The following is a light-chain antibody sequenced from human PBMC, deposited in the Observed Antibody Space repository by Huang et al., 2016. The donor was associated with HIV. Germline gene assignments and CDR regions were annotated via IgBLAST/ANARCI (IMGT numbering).Light chain of an antibody. CDR3: MQTLQTPRT. J-gene: IGKJ5*01. CDR1: QSILHSNGYNY. CDR2: LST. V-gene: IGKV2-28*01. Sequence: EIVLTQSPLSLPVTPGEPASISCRSSQSILHSNGYNYLDWYLQKPGQSPQLVIYLSTNRASVVPDRFTGSGSVTYFTLKISRVEAEDVGFYYCMQTLQTPRTFGQGTRLEIK.